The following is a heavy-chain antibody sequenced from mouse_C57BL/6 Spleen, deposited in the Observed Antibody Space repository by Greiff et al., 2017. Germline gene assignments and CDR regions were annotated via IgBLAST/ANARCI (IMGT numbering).Heavy chain of an antibody. CDR2: IYPGDGDT. CDR3: ARGLGIDY. J-gene: IGHJ2*01. CDR1: GYAFSSSW. Sequence: VQLQQSGPELVKPGASVKISCKASGYAFSSSWMNWVKQRPGKGLEWIGRIYPGDGDTNYNGKFKGKATLTADKSSSTAYMQLSSLTSEDSAVYFYARGLGIDYWGQGTTLTVSS. D-gene: IGHD4-1*01. V-gene: IGHV1-82*01.